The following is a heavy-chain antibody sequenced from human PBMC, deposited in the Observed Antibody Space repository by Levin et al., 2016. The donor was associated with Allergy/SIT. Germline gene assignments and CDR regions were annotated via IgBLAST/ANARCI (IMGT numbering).Heavy chain of an antibody. Sequence: WIRQPPGKGLEWIGYIYYSGSTNYNPSLKSRVTISVDTSKNQFSLKLSSVTAADTAVYYCARVPLYGDYAGIDPWGQGTLVTVSS. V-gene: IGHV4-59*01. CDR3: ARVPLYGDYAGIDP. J-gene: IGHJ5*02. CDR2: IYYSGST. D-gene: IGHD4-17*01.